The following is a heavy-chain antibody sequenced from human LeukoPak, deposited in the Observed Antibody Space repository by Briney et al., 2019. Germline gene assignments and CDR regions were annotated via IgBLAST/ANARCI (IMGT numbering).Heavy chain of an antibody. CDR1: GFTFSSFA. CDR2: ISGSGAST. J-gene: IGHJ5*02. D-gene: IGHD2-2*01. V-gene: IGHV3-23*01. Sequence: GGSLRLSCAASGFTFSSFAMTWVRQAPGEGLEWVSGISGSGASTYYADSVKGRFTISRDNSKNTLYLQMNSLRAEDTAVYYCAKSPVYCSSISCYENWFDPWGQGTLVTVSS. CDR3: AKSPVYCSSISCYENWFDP.